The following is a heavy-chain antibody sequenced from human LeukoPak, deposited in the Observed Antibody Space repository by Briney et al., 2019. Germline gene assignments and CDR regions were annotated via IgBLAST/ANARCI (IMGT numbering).Heavy chain of an antibody. D-gene: IGHD5-12*01. CDR3: ARHPYGGYPRTPQYYFDY. CDR1: GGSFSGYH. V-gene: IGHV4-34*01. J-gene: IGHJ4*02. CDR2: INHSGST. Sequence: ASETLSLTCAVYGGSFSGYHWSWIRQPPGKGLEWIGEINHSGSTNYNPSLKSRVTISVDTSKNQFSLKLSSVTAADTAVYYCARHPYGGYPRTPQYYFDYWGQGTLVTVSS.